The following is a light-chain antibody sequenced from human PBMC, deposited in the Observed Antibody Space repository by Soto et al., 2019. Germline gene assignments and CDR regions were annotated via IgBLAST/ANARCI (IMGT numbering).Light chain of an antibody. CDR2: DAS. CDR1: QSVSSY. CDR3: QQRGNWPPET. V-gene: IGKV3-11*01. Sequence: EIVLTQSPDTLSLSPGERATLSCRASQSVSSYLAWYQQKPGQAPRLLIYDASNRATGIPARFSGSGSGTDFTLTISSLEPEDFAVYYCQQRGNWPPETFCGGTKVEIK. J-gene: IGKJ4*01.